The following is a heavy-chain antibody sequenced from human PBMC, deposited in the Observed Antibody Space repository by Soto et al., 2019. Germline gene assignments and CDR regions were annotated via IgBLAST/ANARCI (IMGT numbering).Heavy chain of an antibody. CDR3: AREGRFLEWLLDYFDY. V-gene: IGHV1-18*01. CDR1: GYTFTSYD. CDR2: MSANNGNT. Sequence: GASVKVSCKASGYTFTSYDINWVRQATGQGLEWMGWMSANNGNTNYAQKLQGRVTMTTDTSTSTAYMELRSLRSDDTAVYYCAREGRFLEWLLDYFDYWGQGTLVTVSS. J-gene: IGHJ4*02. D-gene: IGHD3-3*01.